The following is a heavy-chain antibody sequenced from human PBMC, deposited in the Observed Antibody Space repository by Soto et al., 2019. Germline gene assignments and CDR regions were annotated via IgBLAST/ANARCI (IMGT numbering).Heavy chain of an antibody. CDR3: KKYPRRSSENDLEP. CDR2: ISGSGGDT. Sequence: GWSLRLSCAASGFTFRFYAMSWVRQPPGKGLEWISAISGSGGDTYYADSVKGRFTISRDNSKNTGSLQMNNLRAEDTAIYYCKKYPRRSSENDLEPWGPGTL. J-gene: IGHJ5*02. V-gene: IGHV3-23*01. CDR1: GFTFRFYA. D-gene: IGHD6-19*01.